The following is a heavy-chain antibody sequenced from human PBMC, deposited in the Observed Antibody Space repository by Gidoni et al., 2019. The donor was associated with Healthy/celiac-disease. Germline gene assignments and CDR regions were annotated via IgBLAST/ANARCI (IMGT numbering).Heavy chain of an antibody. CDR2: IYYSGST. D-gene: IGHD3-22*01. CDR1: GGPISSSSYY. CDR3: ARLRDYYDSSGYPDY. Sequence: QLPLQESGPGLAKPSETMSLTCTVPGGPISSSSYYWGWIRHPPGKGLEWIGSIYYSGSTYYNPSLKSRVTISVDTSKSQFSLKLSSVTAADTAVYYCARLRDYYDSSGYPDYWGQGTLVTVSS. V-gene: IGHV4-39*01. J-gene: IGHJ4*02.